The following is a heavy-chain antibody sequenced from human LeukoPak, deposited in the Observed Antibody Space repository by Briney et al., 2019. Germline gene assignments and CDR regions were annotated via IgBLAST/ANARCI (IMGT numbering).Heavy chain of an antibody. V-gene: IGHV3-30*18. CDR3: AKDIGSYYDY. CDR2: IPYDGSNK. D-gene: IGHD3-10*01. J-gene: IGHJ4*02. Sequence: GGSLRLSCAASGFTFSSYGMHWVRQAPGKGLEWVAVIPYDGSNKYYADSVKGRFTISRDNSKNTLYLQMNSLRAEDTAVYYCAKDIGSYYDYWGQGILVTVSS. CDR1: GFTFSSYG.